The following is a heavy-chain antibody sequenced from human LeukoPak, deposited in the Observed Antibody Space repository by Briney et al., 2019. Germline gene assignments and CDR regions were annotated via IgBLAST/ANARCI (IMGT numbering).Heavy chain of an antibody. CDR3: AREPTEYYYDSSGKGPIDY. CDR2: IYYSGST. CDR1: GGSISSSSYY. V-gene: IGHV4-39*07. Sequence: PSQTLSLTCTVSGGSISSSSYYWGWIRQPPGKGLEWIGSIYYSGSTYYNPSLKSRVTISVDTSKNQFSLKLSSVTAADTAVYYCAREPTEYYYDSSGKGPIDYWGQGTLVTVSS. J-gene: IGHJ4*02. D-gene: IGHD3-22*01.